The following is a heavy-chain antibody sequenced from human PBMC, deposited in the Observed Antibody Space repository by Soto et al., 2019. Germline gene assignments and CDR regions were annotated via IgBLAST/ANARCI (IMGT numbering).Heavy chain of an antibody. CDR3: ATGDSSGGSCPSRDY. V-gene: IGHV3-23*01. J-gene: IGHJ4*02. D-gene: IGHD2-15*01. CDR2: ISGSGGST. CDR1: GFTFSSYA. Sequence: EVQLLESGGGLVQPGGSLRLSCAASGFTFSSYAMSWVRQAPGKGLEWVSAISGSGGSTYYADSVKGRFTISRDNPKNTLYLQMTSLSAEDTAVYYCATGDSSGGSCPSRDYWGQGTLVTVSS.